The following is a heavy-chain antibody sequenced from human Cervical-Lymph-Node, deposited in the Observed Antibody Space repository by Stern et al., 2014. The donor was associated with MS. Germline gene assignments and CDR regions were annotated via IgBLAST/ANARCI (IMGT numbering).Heavy chain of an antibody. Sequence: QLVQSGAEVKKPGSSVKVSCKASGGTFSSYAISWVRQAPGQGLEWMGGIIPIFGTANYAQKFQGRVTITADESTSTAYMELSGLRSEDTAVYYCASDDVPNYYYGMDVWGQGTTVTVSS. CDR2: IIPIFGTA. J-gene: IGHJ6*02. CDR3: ASDDVPNYYYGMDV. V-gene: IGHV1-69*01. D-gene: IGHD6-6*01. CDR1: GGTFSSYA.